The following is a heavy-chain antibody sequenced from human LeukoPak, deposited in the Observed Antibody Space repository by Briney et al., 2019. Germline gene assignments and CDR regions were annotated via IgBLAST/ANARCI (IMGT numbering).Heavy chain of an antibody. Sequence: PSGTLSLTCTVSGGSIIASDWWTWVRQAPGKGLEWVGEVFHTGSRSYSPSLKGRITISIDKYKSQFYLQLNSVTAADAAVYFCSRRNSLYDAFDIWGPGRLIAVSS. CDR1: GGSIIASDW. V-gene: IGHV4-4*02. J-gene: IGHJ3*02. CDR2: VFHTGSR. CDR3: SRRNSLYDAFDI.